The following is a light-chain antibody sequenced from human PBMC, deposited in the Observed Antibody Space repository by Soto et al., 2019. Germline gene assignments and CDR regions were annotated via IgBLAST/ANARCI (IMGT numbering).Light chain of an antibody. CDR3: QQYSDLPMT. Sequence: EIVIPHDTDTLSGSPGQRATLFCMASQSVSSNLAWYQQKPGQAPRLLIYGASRRATGIPDRFSGSASGTDFTLTISRLEPEDFAVYFCQQYSDLPMTFGQGTRLEI. V-gene: IGKV3-20*01. CDR2: GAS. CDR1: QSVSSN. J-gene: IGKJ5*01.